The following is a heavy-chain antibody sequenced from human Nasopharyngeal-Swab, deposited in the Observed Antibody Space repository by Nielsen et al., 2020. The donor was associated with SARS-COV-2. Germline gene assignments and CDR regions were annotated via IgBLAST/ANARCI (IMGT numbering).Heavy chain of an antibody. CDR1: GFTFSTFG. J-gene: IGHJ4*02. CDR2: IWYDGSNK. D-gene: IGHD6-13*01. Sequence: GGSLRLSCAASGFTFSTFGMHWVRQAPGKGLEWVAVIWYDGSNKYYADSVKGRFTISRDNAKNSLYLQMNSLRAEDTAVYYCATPARAAFDYWGQGTLVTVSS. CDR3: ATPARAAFDY. V-gene: IGHV3-33*03.